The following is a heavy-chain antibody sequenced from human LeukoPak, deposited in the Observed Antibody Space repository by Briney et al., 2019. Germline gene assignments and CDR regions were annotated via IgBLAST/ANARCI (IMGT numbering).Heavy chain of an antibody. CDR3: ARVDTVAATYYFDY. J-gene: IGHJ4*02. Sequence: PSETLSLTCAVYGGSFSGYYWSWIRQPPGKGLEWIGEINHSGSTNYNPSLKSRVTISVDTSKNQFSLKLSSVTAADTAVYYCARVDTVAATYYFDYWGQGTLVTVSS. CDR1: GGSFSGYY. V-gene: IGHV4-34*01. D-gene: IGHD6-19*01. CDR2: INHSGST.